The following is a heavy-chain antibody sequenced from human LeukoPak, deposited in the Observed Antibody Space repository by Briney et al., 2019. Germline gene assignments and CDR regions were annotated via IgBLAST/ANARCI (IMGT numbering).Heavy chain of an antibody. D-gene: IGHD2-2*01. CDR2: INPSGGST. CDR3: ARQRCSNTSCYFYYCGMDV. J-gene: IGHJ6*02. CDR1: GYTFTSYY. V-gene: IGHV1-46*01. Sequence: ASVKVSCKASGYTFTSYYMHWVRQAPGQGLEWMGIINPSGGSTSYAQKFQGRVTMTRDTSTSTVYMELSSLRSEDTAVYYCARQRCSNTSCYFYYCGMDVWGQGTTVTVSS.